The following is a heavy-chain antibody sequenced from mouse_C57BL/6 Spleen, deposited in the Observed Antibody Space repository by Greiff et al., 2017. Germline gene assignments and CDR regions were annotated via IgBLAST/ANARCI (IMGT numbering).Heavy chain of an antibody. V-gene: IGHV8-12*01. J-gene: IGHJ4*01. CDR1: GFSLSTSGMG. Sequence: QVTLKESGPGILQSSQTLSLTCSFSGFSLSTSGMGVSWIRQPSGKGLEWLAHIYWDDDKRYNPSLKSRLTISKDTSRNQVFLKITRVDTADTATDYSARKRAEGNYEEAMDNWGQRTSVTLSS. CDR2: IYWDDDK. CDR3: ARKRAEGNYEEAMDN. D-gene: IGHD2-1*01.